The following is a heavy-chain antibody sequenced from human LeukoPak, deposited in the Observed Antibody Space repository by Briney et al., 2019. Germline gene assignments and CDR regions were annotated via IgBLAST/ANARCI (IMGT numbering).Heavy chain of an antibody. CDR2: INNDGSST. J-gene: IGHJ4*02. CDR3: ARAPPDYYGSGSAFDY. V-gene: IGHV3-74*01. Sequence: GGSLRLSCAASGFTFSSYWMHWVRQAPGKGLVWVSRINNDGSSTSYADSVKGRFTISRDNAKNTLYLQMNSLRAEDTAVYYCARAPPDYYGSGSAFDYWGQGTLVTVSS. D-gene: IGHD3-10*01. CDR1: GFTFSSYW.